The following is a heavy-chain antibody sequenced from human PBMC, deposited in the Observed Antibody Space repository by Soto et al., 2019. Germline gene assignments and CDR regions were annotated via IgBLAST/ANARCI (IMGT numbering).Heavy chain of an antibody. Sequence: QLPLQESGSGLVKPSQTLSLTCAVSGVSINSGGHSWNWIRQPPGQVPEWIGFIYSTAGTFYNTSLKSRVTMSMDRLKNHFFLRWNSVTAADPAVYFCARDSLDNGSYGYGLAVWGQGTGVTVAS. D-gene: IGHD3-16*01. J-gene: IGHJ6*02. CDR3: ARDSLDNGSYGYGLAV. CDR2: IYSTAGT. CDR1: GVSINSGGHS. V-gene: IGHV4-30-2*01.